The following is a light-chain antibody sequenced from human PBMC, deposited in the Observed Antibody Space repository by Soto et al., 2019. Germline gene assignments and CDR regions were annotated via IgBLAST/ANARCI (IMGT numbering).Light chain of an antibody. CDR3: AAWDDSLRGA. J-gene: IGLJ2*01. CDR1: SSNIGSNY. V-gene: IGLV1-47*01. CDR2: RSD. Sequence: QLVLTQPPSASGTPGQRVTISCSGSSSNIGSNYVYWYQQLPGTAPKLLISRSDQRPSGVPDRFSGSKSGTSASLAISGLQSEDEADYYCAAWDDSLRGAFGGGTKLTVL.